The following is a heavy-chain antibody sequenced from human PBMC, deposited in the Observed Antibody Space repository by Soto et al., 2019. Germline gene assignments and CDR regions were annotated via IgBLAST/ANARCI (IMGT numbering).Heavy chain of an antibody. CDR3: ATKHSSSWHGPDGGIDY. D-gene: IGHD6-13*01. CDR1: GYSFTSYW. Sequence: PGESLKISCKGSGYSFTSYWIGWVRQMPGKGLEWMGIIYPGDSDTRYSPSFQGQVTISADKSISTAYLQWSSLKASDTAMYYCATKHSSSWHGPDGGIDYWGQGTLVTVSS. J-gene: IGHJ4*02. CDR2: IYPGDSDT. V-gene: IGHV5-51*01.